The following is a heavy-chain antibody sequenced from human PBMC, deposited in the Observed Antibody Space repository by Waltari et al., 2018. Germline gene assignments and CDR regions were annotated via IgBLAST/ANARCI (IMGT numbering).Heavy chain of an antibody. CDR2: IYTSGST. V-gene: IGHV4-61*02. Sequence: QVQLQESGPGLVKPSQTLSLTCTVSGGSIRSGSYYWSWIRQPAGKGLEWIGRIYTSGSTNYNPSLKSRVTISVDTSKNQFSLKLSSVTAADTAVYYCARTTMATGGFDYWGQGTLVTVSS. D-gene: IGHD3-10*01. CDR3: ARTTMATGGFDY. J-gene: IGHJ4*02. CDR1: GGSIRSGSYY.